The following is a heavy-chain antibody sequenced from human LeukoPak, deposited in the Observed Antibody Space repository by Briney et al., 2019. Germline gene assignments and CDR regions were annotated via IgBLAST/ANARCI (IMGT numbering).Heavy chain of an antibody. J-gene: IGHJ6*02. D-gene: IGHD6-13*01. CDR3: AKSSSSWYPSYYYYGMDV. V-gene: IGHV3-23*01. CDR1: GFTFSNFW. CDR2: ISGSGGST. Sequence: GGSLRLSCAASGFTFSNFWMSWVRQAPGKGLEWVSAISGSGGSTYYADSVKGRFTISRDNSKNTLYLQMNSLRAEDTAVYYCAKSSSSWYPSYYYYGMDVWGQGTTVTVSS.